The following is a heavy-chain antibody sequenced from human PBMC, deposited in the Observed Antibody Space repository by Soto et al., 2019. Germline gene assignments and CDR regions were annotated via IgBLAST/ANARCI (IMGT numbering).Heavy chain of an antibody. J-gene: IGHJ4*02. V-gene: IGHV1-69*13. CDR3: AREPTSRSWAFDY. CDR1: GGTFSSYA. CDR2: IIPIFGTA. D-gene: IGHD6-13*01. Sequence: ASVKVSCKASGGTFSSYAISWVRQAPGQGLEWMGGIIPIFGTANYAQKFQGRVTITADESTSTAYMELSSLRSEDTAVYYCAREPTSRSWAFDYWGQGSLVTVSS.